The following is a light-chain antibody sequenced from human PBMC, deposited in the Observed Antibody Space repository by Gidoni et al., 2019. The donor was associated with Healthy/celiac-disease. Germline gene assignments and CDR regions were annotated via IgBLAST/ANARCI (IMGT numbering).Light chain of an antibody. CDR1: QSISSW. V-gene: IGKV1-5*03. CDR2: NAS. Sequence: DIQMPQSPSSLSASVGDRVTITCRASQSISSWLAWYQQKPGKAPKLLIYNASSVESGVPSRFSGSGSGTECTLTISSLQPDEFATYCCQQYNSAPTFGQGTKVEIK. J-gene: IGKJ1*01. CDR3: QQYNSAPT.